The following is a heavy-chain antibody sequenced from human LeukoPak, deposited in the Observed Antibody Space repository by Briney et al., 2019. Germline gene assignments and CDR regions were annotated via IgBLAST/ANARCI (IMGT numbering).Heavy chain of an antibody. J-gene: IGHJ3*02. V-gene: IGHV6-1*01. D-gene: IGHD5-18*01. CDR2: TYYRSKWYN. CDR3: ASSDSYGLAFDI. CDR1: GDSVSSKSAA. Sequence: SQTLSLTCAISGDSVSSKSAAWTWIRQSPLRGLEWLGRTYYRSKWYNDYAVSVKSRITINPDTSKNQFSLQLNSVTPEDTAVYYCASSDSYGLAFDIWGQGTMVTVSS.